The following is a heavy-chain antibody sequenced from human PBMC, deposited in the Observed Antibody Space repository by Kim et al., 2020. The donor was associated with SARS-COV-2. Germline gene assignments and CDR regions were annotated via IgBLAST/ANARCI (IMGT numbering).Heavy chain of an antibody. CDR1: GGSFSGYY. CDR3: ARGLAGGYYFFYFCY. Sequence: SETLSLTCAVYGGSFSGYYWSWIRQPPGKGLEWIGEINHSGSTNYNPSLKSRVTISVDTSKNQFSLKLSSVTAADTAVYYCARGLAGGYYFFYFCYWGQGTLVTVSS. CDR2: INHSGST. J-gene: IGHJ4*02. V-gene: IGHV4-34*01. D-gene: IGHD3-22*01.